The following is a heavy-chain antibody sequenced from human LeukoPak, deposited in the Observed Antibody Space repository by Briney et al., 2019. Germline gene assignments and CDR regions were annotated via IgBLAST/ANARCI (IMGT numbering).Heavy chain of an antibody. CDR2: ISGGGVTT. V-gene: IGHV3-23*01. D-gene: IGHD3-16*01. CDR3: ARNQQLGGHSYYYYGMDV. CDR1: GFTFSIYV. Sequence: GGSLRLSCAASGFTFSIYVMSWARQAPGKGLEWVSGISGGGVTTYYADSVKGRFTISRDNSKNTLYLQMNSLRADDTAIYYCARNQQLGGHSYYYYGMDVWGQGTTVTVSS. J-gene: IGHJ6*02.